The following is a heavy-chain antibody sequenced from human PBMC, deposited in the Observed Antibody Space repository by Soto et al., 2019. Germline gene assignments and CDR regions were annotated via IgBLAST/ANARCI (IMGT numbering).Heavy chain of an antibody. J-gene: IGHJ4*02. CDR3: ARHPDGRLAPTD. CDR2: IYPGDSDP. Sequence: VESLKISCKASGYNFASYWIGWVLHVSGRGLEWVGIIYPGDSDPRYSPSFEGQVTMSVDESIDTAYLHWSSLRASDTAIYYCARHPDGRLAPTDWGQGTLVTVS. CDR1: GYNFASYW. D-gene: IGHD6-25*01. V-gene: IGHV5-51*01.